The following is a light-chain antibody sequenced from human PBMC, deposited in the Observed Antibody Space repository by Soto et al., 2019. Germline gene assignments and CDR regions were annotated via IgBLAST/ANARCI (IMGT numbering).Light chain of an antibody. V-gene: IGKV3-15*01. CDR2: GAS. CDR3: QQRSNWSIT. CDR1: QSLGSD. J-gene: IGKJ5*01. Sequence: EIVMTQSPGTLSLSPGDTATLSCRASQSLGSDLAWYQQKPGQAPRLLIFGASARPTGIPARISGSGSGTEFTLTISSLRSEDFAVYYCQQRSNWSITFGQGTRLEIK.